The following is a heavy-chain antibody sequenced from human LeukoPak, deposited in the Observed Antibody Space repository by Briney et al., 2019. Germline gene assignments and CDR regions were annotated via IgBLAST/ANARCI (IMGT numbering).Heavy chain of an antibody. CDR3: ARAGLRRVVVPAALGGY. Sequence: VSGVTVSFQCSGYTFTGYYLHWLRPPHAQGLEWVGLIHPNMGGTNYAQKFQGRVTMNRDTSISTAYMELSRLRSADTAVYYRARAGLRRVVVPAALGGYWGQGTLVTVSS. D-gene: IGHD2-2*01. CDR2: IHPNMGGT. CDR1: GYTFTGYY. V-gene: IGHV1-2*02. J-gene: IGHJ4*02.